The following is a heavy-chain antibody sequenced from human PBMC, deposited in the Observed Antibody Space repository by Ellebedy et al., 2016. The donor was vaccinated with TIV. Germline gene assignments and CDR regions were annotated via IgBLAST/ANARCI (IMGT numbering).Heavy chain of an antibody. CDR3: AAPKYEDIYGLDV. CDR2: IVVGTGST. CDR1: GFTSSNAA. D-gene: IGHD2/OR15-2a*01. Sequence: AASVKVSCKSSGFTSSNAAVQWVRQSRGQHLEWIGWIVVGTGSTDYAQQFQERVIITRDMSTRTVYMELRSLRSDDTAVYYCAAPKYEDIYGLDVWGQGTTVTVSS. J-gene: IGHJ6*02. V-gene: IGHV1-58*01.